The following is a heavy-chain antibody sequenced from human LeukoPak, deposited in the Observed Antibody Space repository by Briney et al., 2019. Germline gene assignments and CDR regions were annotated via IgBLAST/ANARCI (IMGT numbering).Heavy chain of an antibody. J-gene: IGHJ4*02. D-gene: IGHD2-21*01. CDR3: ARDDSDIVASDH. V-gene: IGHV1-69*05. Sequence: GASVKVSCKASGYTFNNYGFSWVRQAPGQGLEWMGGIIPKFGTAHYAQKFQGRVTLTTDESTSTAYMEMSSLRSDDTAVCYCARDDSDIVASDHWGQGARVTVSS. CDR2: IIPKFGTA. CDR1: GYTFNNYG.